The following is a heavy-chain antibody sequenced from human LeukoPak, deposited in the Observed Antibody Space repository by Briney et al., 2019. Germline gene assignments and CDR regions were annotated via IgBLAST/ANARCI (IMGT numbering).Heavy chain of an antibody. CDR3: ARGLFYYDFWSGYPYYYYDGMDV. CDR2: INHSGST. Sequence: ETPSDSRAVYGASFTGYYWSWVRQPPGKGLEWIGEINHSGSTNYNPSLKSRVTISVETSKNQFQLKLSCVTAADTAVYYCARGLFYYDFWSGYPYYYYDGMDVGARGTTVTVSS. D-gene: IGHD3-3*01. CDR1: GASFTGYY. J-gene: IGHJ6*02. V-gene: IGHV4-34*01.